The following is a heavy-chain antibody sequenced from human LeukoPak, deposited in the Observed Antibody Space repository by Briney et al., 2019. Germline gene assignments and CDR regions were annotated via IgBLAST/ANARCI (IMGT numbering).Heavy chain of an antibody. V-gene: IGHV4-38-2*02. D-gene: IGHD2-21*01. CDR1: GYSISSGHY. CDR3: ARDGEGRILWWWPDCFDI. Sequence: PSETLSLTCTVSGYSISSGHYWGWIRQPPGKGLEWIGSIYHSGSTYYNPSLKSRLTISADTSKNQFSLKLSSVTAADTAVYYFARDGEGRILWWWPDCFDIWGQGTMVTVSS. J-gene: IGHJ3*02. CDR2: IYHSGST.